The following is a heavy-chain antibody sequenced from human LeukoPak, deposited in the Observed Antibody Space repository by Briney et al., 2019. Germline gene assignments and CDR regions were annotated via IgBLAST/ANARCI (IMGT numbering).Heavy chain of an antibody. Sequence: ASVKVSCKASGYTFTSYDIDWVRQATGQGLEWMGWMNPNSGNTGYAQKFQGRVTMTRNTSISTAYMELSSLRSEDTAVYYCARVAAESSSWYYYYYYGMDVWGQGTTVTVS. CDR3: ARVAAESSSWYYYYYYGMDV. D-gene: IGHD6-13*01. V-gene: IGHV1-8*01. CDR2: MNPNSGNT. J-gene: IGHJ6*02. CDR1: GYTFTSYD.